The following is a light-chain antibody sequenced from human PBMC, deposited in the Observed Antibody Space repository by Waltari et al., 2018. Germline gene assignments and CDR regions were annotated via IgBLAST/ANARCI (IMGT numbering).Light chain of an antibody. CDR2: GKN. Sequence: SSELTQDPAVSVALGQTVRITCQGDSIRSYYARWYQQKPGQAPVLFIYGKNNRPSGIPDLFSGSSSVNTASLTITGAQAEDEADYYCNSRDSSGNVVFGGGTKLTVL. CDR1: SIRSYY. V-gene: IGLV3-19*01. CDR3: NSRDSSGNVV. J-gene: IGLJ2*01.